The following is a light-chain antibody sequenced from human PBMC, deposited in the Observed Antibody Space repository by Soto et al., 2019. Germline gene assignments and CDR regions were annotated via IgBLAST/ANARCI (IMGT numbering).Light chain of an antibody. J-gene: IGLJ1*01. V-gene: IGLV2-8*01. CDR3: GSYAGHCDGFYV. CDR1: SSDVGGYNY. Sequence: QSALTQPPSASGSPGQSVTISCTGTSSDVGGYNYVSWYQQHPGKAPKLMIYEVNKRPSGVPDRFSGSKSGTTASLTVSGLQAEDEADYYCGSYAGHCDGFYVFGTGTKVTVL. CDR2: EVN.